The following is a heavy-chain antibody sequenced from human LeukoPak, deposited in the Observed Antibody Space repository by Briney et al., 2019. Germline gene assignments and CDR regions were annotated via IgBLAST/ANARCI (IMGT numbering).Heavy chain of an antibody. V-gene: IGHV3-23*01. D-gene: IGHD2-15*01. J-gene: IGHJ4*02. CDR3: AKGRCSGGSCYGRGLDY. CDR1: GFTFNNFA. CDR2: ISGSGGST. Sequence: PGGSLRLSCAASGFTFNNFAMSWVRQAPGKGLEWVSGISGSGGSTYYKDSVKGRFTISRDNSKNTLYLQMNSLNAEDTAPYYCAKGRCSGGSCYGRGLDYWGQGTLVTVPS.